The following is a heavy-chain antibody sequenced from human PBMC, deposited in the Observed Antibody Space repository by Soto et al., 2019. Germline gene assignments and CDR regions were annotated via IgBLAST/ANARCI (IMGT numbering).Heavy chain of an antibody. CDR2: ISGSGGST. J-gene: IGHJ3*02. V-gene: IGHV3-23*01. D-gene: IGHD3-10*01. CDR1: GFTFSSYA. Sequence: EVQLLESGGGLVQPGGSLRLSCAASGFTFSSYAMSWVRQAPGKGLEWVSLISGSGGSTYYADSVKGRFTISRDNSKNTLYLQMNSLRAEDTAVYYCSNPESASLGAFDIWGQGTMVTVSS. CDR3: SNPESASLGAFDI.